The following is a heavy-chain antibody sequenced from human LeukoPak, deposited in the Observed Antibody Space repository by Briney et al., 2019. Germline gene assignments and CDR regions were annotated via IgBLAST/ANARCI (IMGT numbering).Heavy chain of an antibody. CDR1: GYTFTGYY. D-gene: IGHD3-22*01. J-gene: IGHJ4*02. V-gene: IGHV1-2*04. CDR3: AREVLPYYYDSSGYPLDY. CDR2: INPNSGGT. Sequence: ASVTVSCKASGYTFTGYYMHWVRQAPGQGLEWMGWINPNSGGTNYAQKFQGWVTMTRDTSISTAYMELSRLRSDDTAVYYCAREVLPYYYDSSGYPLDYWGQGTLVTVSS.